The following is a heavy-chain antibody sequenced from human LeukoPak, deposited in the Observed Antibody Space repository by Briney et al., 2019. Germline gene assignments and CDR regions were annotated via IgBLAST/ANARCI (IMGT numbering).Heavy chain of an antibody. CDR2: IFPSGDEI. D-gene: IGHD6-6*01. CDR3: TSLYSSSSRFSDY. V-gene: IGHV3-23*01. CDR1: GFTFSSFP. Sequence: GGSLRLSCAASGFTFSSFPMIWVRQAPGKGLEWVSSIFPSGDEIHYADSVKGRFTISRDDSKNTAYLQMNSLKTEDTAVYYCTSLYSSSSRFSDYWGQGTLVTVSS. J-gene: IGHJ4*02.